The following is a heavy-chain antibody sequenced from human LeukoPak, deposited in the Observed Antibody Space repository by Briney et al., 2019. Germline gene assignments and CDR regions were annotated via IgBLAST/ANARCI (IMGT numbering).Heavy chain of an antibody. CDR2: IYYSGST. Sequence: SETLSLTCTVSGGSISSSGYYWGWIRQPPGKGLEWIASIYYSGSTYYNPSLKSRVTISVDTSKNQLSLKLSSMTAADTAVYYCARHEYSGSYYGLSWFDPWGQGTLVTVSS. V-gene: IGHV4-39*01. CDR1: GGSISSSGYY. D-gene: IGHD1-26*01. J-gene: IGHJ5*02. CDR3: ARHEYSGSYYGLSWFDP.